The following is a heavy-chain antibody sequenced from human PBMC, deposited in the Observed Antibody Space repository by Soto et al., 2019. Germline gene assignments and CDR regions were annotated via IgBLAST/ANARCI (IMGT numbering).Heavy chain of an antibody. Sequence: ASVKVSCKASGYTFTSYYMHWVRQAPGQGLEWMGIINPSGGSTSYAQKFQGRVTMTRDTSTGTVYMELSSLRSEDTAVYYCARGGEYCSGGSCYSDAFDIWGQGTMVTVSS. V-gene: IGHV1-46*03. J-gene: IGHJ3*02. CDR3: ARGGEYCSGGSCYSDAFDI. CDR2: INPSGGST. CDR1: GYTFTSYY. D-gene: IGHD2-15*01.